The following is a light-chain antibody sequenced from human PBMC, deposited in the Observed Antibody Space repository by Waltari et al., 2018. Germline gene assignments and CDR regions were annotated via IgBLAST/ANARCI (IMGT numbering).Light chain of an antibody. J-gene: IGLJ2*01. CDR2: RNN. Sequence: QAGLTQPPSVSEGLRQTATLTCTGDSNNIGNQGAAWLQQHQGHPPKMLVHRNNNRPSGVSERFSAYRSGNTASLSITGLQPDEEADYYCSAWDSSLSAWVFGGGTRLTVL. V-gene: IGLV10-54*04. CDR1: SNNIGNQG. CDR3: SAWDSSLSAWV.